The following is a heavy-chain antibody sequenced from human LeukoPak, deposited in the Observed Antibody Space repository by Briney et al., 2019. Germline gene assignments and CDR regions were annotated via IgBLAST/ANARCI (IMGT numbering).Heavy chain of an antibody. CDR3: AREGKLTGYFGGLGFNY. CDR1: GGSISSYY. V-gene: IGHV4-59*01. Sequence: SETLSLTCTVSGGSISSYYWSWIRQPPGKGLEWIGNIDYRGRTIYNPALKSRVTVSVDTSKNQFSLNLTSVTAADTAVYYCAREGKLTGYFGGLGFNYWGQGILVTVSS. J-gene: IGHJ4*02. D-gene: IGHD6-19*01. CDR2: IDYRGRT.